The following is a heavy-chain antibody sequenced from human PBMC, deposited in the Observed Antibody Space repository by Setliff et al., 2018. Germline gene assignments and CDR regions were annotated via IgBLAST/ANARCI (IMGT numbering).Heavy chain of an antibody. Sequence: ASVKVSCKTSGYSFTSHYMHWVRQAPGQGLEWMGIINPNSGGTKYSPKFQGRVAMTRDTSVTTAFLELSGLTYDDTAVYYCARLFQGYDYYKKFDSWGQGTLVTVSS. J-gene: IGHJ4*02. CDR1: GYSFTSHY. CDR3: ARLFQGYDYYKKFDS. CDR2: INPNSGGT. V-gene: IGHV1-2*02. D-gene: IGHD3-10*01.